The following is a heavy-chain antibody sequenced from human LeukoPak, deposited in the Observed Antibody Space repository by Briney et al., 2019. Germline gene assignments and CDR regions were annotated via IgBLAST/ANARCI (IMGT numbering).Heavy chain of an antibody. CDR2: ISSSSSYI. V-gene: IGHV3-21*01. CDR1: GFTFSSYS. CDR3: ARDRYYGSGSYYNDY. J-gene: IGHJ4*02. Sequence: GGSLRLSCAASGFTFSSYSMNWVRQAPGKGLEWVSSISSSSSYIYYADSVKGRFTISRDNSKNTLYLQMNSLRAEDTAVYYCARDRYYGSGSYYNDYWGQGTLVTVSS. D-gene: IGHD3-10*01.